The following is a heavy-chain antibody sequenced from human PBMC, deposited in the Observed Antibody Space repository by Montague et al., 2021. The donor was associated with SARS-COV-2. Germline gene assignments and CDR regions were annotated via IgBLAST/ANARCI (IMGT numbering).Heavy chain of an antibody. Sequence: SLRLSCAASGFTFSSYAMHWVRQAPGKGLERVAVISYDGSNKYYADSVKGRFTISRDNSKDTLYLQMNGLRAEDTAVYYCARTNSGSYSGAFDIWGQGTVVTVSS. CDR1: GFTFSSYA. CDR3: ARTNSGSYSGAFDI. D-gene: IGHD1-26*01. V-gene: IGHV3-30*04. J-gene: IGHJ3*02. CDR2: ISYDGSNK.